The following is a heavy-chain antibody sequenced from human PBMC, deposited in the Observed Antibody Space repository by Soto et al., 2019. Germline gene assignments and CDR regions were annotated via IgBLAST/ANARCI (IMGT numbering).Heavy chain of an antibody. CDR3: AVALDIVVVVAATRGYWFDH. J-gene: IGHJ5*02. CDR2: IIPIFGTA. Sequence: QVQLVQSGAEVKKPGSSVKVSCKASGGTFSSYAISWVRQAPGQGLDWMGGIIPIFGTANYAQKLQGRVTFTADESTSTAYIGLSSLRSEDTAVYYCAVALDIVVVVAATRGYWFDHGGQGTMVTVSS. D-gene: IGHD2-15*01. CDR1: GGTFSSYA. V-gene: IGHV1-69*01.